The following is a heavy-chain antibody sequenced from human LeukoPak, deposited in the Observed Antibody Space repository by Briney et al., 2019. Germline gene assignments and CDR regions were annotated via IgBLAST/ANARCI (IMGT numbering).Heavy chain of an antibody. V-gene: IGHV3-49*04. J-gene: IGHJ4*02. CDR1: GFTFSSYA. D-gene: IGHD5-12*01. CDR2: IRSKSNGGTT. CDR3: VRDYRYAGHESVY. Sequence: PGGSLRLSCAASGFTFSSYAMSWVRQAPGKGLEWVGFIRSKSNGGTTHYAASVEGRFTISRDDSNSIAYLQMNSLKTEDTAVYYCVRDYRYAGHESVYWGQGTLVTASS.